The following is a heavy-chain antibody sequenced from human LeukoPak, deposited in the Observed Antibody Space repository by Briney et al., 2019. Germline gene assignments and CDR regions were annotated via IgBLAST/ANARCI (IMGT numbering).Heavy chain of an antibody. CDR3: ATLTVVPAAMFNY. Sequence: SETLSLTCTVSGGSISSGSYYWSWIRQPAGKGLEWIGRIYTSGSTNYNPSLKSRVTISLDTSKNQFSLNLSSVTAADTAVYYCATLTVVPAAMFNYWGQGTLVTVSS. CDR1: GGSISSGSYY. J-gene: IGHJ4*02. D-gene: IGHD2-2*01. V-gene: IGHV4-61*02. CDR2: IYTSGST.